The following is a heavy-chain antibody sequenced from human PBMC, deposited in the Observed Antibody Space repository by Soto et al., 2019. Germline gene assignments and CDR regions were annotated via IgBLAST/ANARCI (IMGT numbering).Heavy chain of an antibody. CDR1: GSSINSSGYY. J-gene: IGHJ4*02. CDR3: VVTANGRVY. Sequence: SETLSLTCTVSGSSINSSGYYWGWIRQPPGKGLEWIGSMFYGVSTYYNPSLKSRVTVSVDTSKNQFSLNLRSEDTAVYYSVVTANGRVYWGQGTLVTVSS. CDR2: MFYGVST. D-gene: IGHD2-21*02. V-gene: IGHV4-39*03.